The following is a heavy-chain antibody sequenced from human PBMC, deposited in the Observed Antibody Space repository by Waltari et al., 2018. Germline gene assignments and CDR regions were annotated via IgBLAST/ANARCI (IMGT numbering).Heavy chain of an antibody. V-gene: IGHV3-23*01. Sequence: VQVLESGGGLVQPGGSLRLSCAASGFTFSSYAMTWVRQAPGKGLGWGYVSPGDGGITYYADSVKGRFTISRDNSKTTVYLQRNSLRAEDTAIYYCAKDRQGVWDYWGQGTLVTVSS. J-gene: IGHJ4*02. CDR3: AKDRQGVWDY. CDR1: GFTFSSYA. D-gene: IGHD2-8*01. CDR2: SPGDGGIT.